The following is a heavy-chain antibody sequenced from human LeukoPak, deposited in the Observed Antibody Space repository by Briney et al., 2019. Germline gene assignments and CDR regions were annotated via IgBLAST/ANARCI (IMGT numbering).Heavy chain of an antibody. V-gene: IGHV3-66*02. J-gene: IGHJ4*02. CDR3: AILGWYYYASSGYSPDY. Sequence: GGSLRLSCAASGFTVSSNYMSWVRQAPGKGLEWVSVIYSGGSTYYADSVKGRFTISRDNSKNTLYLQMNSLRAEVTAVYYCAILGWYYYASSGYSPDYWGQGTLVTVSS. CDR1: GFTVSSNY. D-gene: IGHD3-22*01. CDR2: IYSGGST.